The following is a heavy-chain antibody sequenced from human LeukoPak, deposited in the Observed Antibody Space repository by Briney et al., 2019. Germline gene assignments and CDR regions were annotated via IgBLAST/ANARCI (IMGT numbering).Heavy chain of an antibody. CDR1: GGSISSGTYY. CDR2: IYTSENT. D-gene: IGHD3-10*01. V-gene: IGHV4-61*02. CDR3: ASAVDYYGSGSGNWLDS. Sequence: SQTLSLTCTVSGGSISSGTYYWSWIRQPAGKGLEWIGRIYTSENTNYNPSLKSRVTISLDTSKNQFSLKLSSVTAADTAVYYCASAVDYYGSGSGNWLDSWGQGTLVTVSS. J-gene: IGHJ5*01.